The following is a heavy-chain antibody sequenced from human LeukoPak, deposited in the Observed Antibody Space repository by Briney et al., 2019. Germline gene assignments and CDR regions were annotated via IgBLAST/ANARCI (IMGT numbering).Heavy chain of an antibody. V-gene: IGHV3-30*02. Sequence: GGSLRLSCAASGFTFTSYGMHWVRQAPGKGLEWVAFVRYDQVNKYYADSVKGRSTISRDNSKNTLYLQMNSLRPDDTAVYYCTSPTSLGFWGQGTLVTVSS. CDR1: GFTFTSYG. D-gene: IGHD3-10*01. CDR3: TSPTSLGF. CDR2: VRYDQVNK. J-gene: IGHJ4*02.